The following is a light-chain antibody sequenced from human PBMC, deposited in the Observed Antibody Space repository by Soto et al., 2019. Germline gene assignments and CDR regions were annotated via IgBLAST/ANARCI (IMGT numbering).Light chain of an antibody. CDR3: NSYSSDITPYV. Sequence: QSALTQPASVSGSPGQSITISCTGTTSDVGGHNSVSSFQQHPGKAPKHIIYQVSSRPSDISNRFSGSKSGNTASLTISGLQAEDEADYYCNSYSSDITPYVFGTGTKVTVL. CDR1: TSDVGGHNS. V-gene: IGLV2-14*01. J-gene: IGLJ1*01. CDR2: QVS.